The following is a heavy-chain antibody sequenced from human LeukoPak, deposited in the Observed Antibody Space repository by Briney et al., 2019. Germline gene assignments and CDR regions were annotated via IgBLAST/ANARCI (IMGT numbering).Heavy chain of an antibody. Sequence: GGSLRLSCAASGFTFSSYAMSWVRQAPGKGLEWGSAIRGRGDKTYHADSVKGRFTISRENSKNTLFLQMNSMRAEDKAVYYCARDWVTDTAAIDYWGQGTLVSVSS. CDR1: GFTFSSYA. D-gene: IGHD2-2*01. CDR2: IRGRGDKT. J-gene: IGHJ4*02. V-gene: IGHV3-23*01. CDR3: ARDWVTDTAAIDY.